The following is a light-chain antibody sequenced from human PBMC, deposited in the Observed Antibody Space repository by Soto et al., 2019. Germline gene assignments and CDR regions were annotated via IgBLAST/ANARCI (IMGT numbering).Light chain of an antibody. V-gene: IGKV1-33*01. CDR1: QDISNY. CDR2: DAS. J-gene: IGKJ4*01. CDR3: QQCDNLPLT. Sequence: DIQMTQSPSSLSASVGDRVTITCQASQDISNYLNWYQQKPGKAPKLLIYDASNLDIGVPSRFSGSGSGTDFTFTISSLQPEDIGTYYCQQCDNLPLTFGGGTKVDIK.